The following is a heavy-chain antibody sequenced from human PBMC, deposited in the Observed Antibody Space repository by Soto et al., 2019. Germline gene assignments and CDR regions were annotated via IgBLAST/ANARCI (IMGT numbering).Heavy chain of an antibody. Sequence: QVQLVESGGGVVQPGRSLRLSCTASGFTFSSYGMHWVRQAPGKGLEWVAVIGYAGSNKHYADSVEGRFTTSRDNSKNTVYVRMNSLRAEDTAVYYWARGPHIVGVTAIDYWGQGTLVTV. CDR1: GFTFSSYG. CDR3: ARGPHIVGVTAIDY. J-gene: IGHJ4*02. V-gene: IGHV3-33*01. D-gene: IGHD2-21*02. CDR2: IGYAGSNK.